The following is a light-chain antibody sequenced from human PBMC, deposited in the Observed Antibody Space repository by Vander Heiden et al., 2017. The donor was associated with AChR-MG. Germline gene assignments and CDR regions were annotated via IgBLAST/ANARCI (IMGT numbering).Light chain of an antibody. V-gene: IGKV1-39*01. J-gene: IGKJ1*01. Sequence: DIQMTQSPSSLSAAVGDRVTITCRASQKISFHLNWYQQRPGKAPKLLIYGASVVQAGVPSRFSGSGSGTDFALTIGNLQPEDFATYFCHQSNSSPPTFGQGTKVE. CDR2: GAS. CDR3: HQSNSSPPT. CDR1: QKISFH.